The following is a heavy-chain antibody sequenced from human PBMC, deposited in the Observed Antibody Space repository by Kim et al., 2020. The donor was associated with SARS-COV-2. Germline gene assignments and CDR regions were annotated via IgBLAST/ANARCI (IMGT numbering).Heavy chain of an antibody. CDR2: IYHSGST. Sequence: SETLSLTCAVYGGSFSGYYWSWIRQPPGKGLEWIGEIYHSGSTNYNPSLKSRVTISVDTSTNQFSLKLSSGTAADTAVYYCARKKFPNYFDYWGQGTLVTVSS. CDR3: ARKKFPNYFDY. J-gene: IGHJ4*02. D-gene: IGHD2-21*01. V-gene: IGHV4-34*01. CDR1: GGSFSGYY.